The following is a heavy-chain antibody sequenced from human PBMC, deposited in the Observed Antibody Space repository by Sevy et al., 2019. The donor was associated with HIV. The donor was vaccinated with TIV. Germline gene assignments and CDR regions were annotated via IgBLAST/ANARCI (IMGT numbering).Heavy chain of an antibody. J-gene: IGHJ6*02. CDR2: ISTSGSNR. Sequence: GSLRLSCAASGFIFSSFEMNWVRQAPGKGLEWVSSISTSGSNRYYADSVKGRVTISRDNAKKSLYLQMNSLGAEDTAIYFCAKRGGQYDLGMDVWGQGTTVTVSS. CDR1: GFIFSSFE. D-gene: IGHD1-1*01. CDR3: AKRGGQYDLGMDV. V-gene: IGHV3-48*03.